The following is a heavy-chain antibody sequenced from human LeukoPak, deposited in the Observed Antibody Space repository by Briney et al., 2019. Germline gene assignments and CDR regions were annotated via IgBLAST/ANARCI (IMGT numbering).Heavy chain of an antibody. V-gene: IGHV3-11*06. Sequence: PGGSLRLSCAASGFTFTDYYMSWIRQAPGKGLEWVSSISSSSSYIYYADSVKGRFTISRDNAKNSLYLQMNSLRAEDTAVYYCARAGPSRGWLLPTSSHPFDYWGQGTLVTVSS. D-gene: IGHD3-22*01. CDR3: ARAGPSRGWLLPTSSHPFDY. J-gene: IGHJ4*02. CDR1: GFTFTDYY. CDR2: ISSSSSYI.